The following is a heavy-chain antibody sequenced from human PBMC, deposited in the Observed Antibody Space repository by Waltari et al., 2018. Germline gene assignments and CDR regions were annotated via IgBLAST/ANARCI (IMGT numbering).Heavy chain of an antibody. CDR2: ISYDGSNK. Sequence: QVQLVESGGGVVQPGRSLRLSCVASGFTFSSYGMHWVRQAPGKGLEWVAVISYDGSNKYYADSVKGRFTISRDNSKNTLYLQMNSLRAEDTAVYYCAKGLDYWGQGTLVTVSS. CDR1: GFTFSSYG. V-gene: IGHV3-30*18. CDR3: AKGLDY. J-gene: IGHJ4*02.